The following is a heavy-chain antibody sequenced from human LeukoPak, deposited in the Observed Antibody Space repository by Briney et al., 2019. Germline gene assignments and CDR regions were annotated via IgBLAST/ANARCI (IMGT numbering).Heavy chain of an antibody. CDR2: INSDGSST. V-gene: IGHV3-74*01. CDR3: ARGRDYYYGMDV. Sequence: PGGSLRLSCAASGFTFSSYWMHWVCQAPGKGLVWVSRINSDGSSTSYADSVKGRFTISRDNAKNTLYLQMNSLRAEDTAVYYCARGRDYYYGMDVWGQGTTVTVSS. CDR1: GFTFSSYW. J-gene: IGHJ6*02.